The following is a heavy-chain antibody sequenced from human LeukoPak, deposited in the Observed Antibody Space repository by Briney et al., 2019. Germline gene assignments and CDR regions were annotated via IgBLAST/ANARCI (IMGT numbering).Heavy chain of an antibody. V-gene: IGHV4-4*07. Sequence: SETLSLTCTVSGGSISSYYWSWIRQPAGKGLEWIGRIYTSGSTNYNPSLKSRVTISVDTSKNQFSLKLSSVTAADTAVYYCASEGEWKGAFDIWGQGTMVTVSS. CDR2: IYTSGST. CDR1: GGSISSYY. CDR3: ASEGEWKGAFDI. D-gene: IGHD3-3*01. J-gene: IGHJ3*02.